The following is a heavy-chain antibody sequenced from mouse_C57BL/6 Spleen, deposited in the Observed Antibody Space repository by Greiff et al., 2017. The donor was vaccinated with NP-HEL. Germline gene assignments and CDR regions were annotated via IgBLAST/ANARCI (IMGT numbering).Heavy chain of an antibody. J-gene: IGHJ4*01. CDR1: GYTFTTYP. CDR3: ASQVDPYYAMDY. CDR2: FHPYNGYT. V-gene: IGHV1-47*01. D-gene: IGHD1-1*01. Sequence: LVEPGAELVKPGASVKMSCKASGYTFTTYPIEWMKQSPGQSLEWIGNFHPYNGYTKYNEKFKGKATLTVEKSSSTVYLELSRLTSDDSAVYYCASQVDPYYAMDYWGQGTSVTVAS.